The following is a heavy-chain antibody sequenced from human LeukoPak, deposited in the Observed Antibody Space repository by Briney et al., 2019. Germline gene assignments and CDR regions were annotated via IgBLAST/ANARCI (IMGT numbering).Heavy chain of an antibody. Sequence: GGSLRLSCAASGFTFSDFAMHWVRQAPGKGLEWVAVIWSDGSSEHYADSVRGRFTVSRDNSKNTLYVQMNSLRAEDTALYYCARDLNTGYFDYWGQGTLVTVSS. CDR2: IWSDGSSE. CDR3: ARDLNTGYFDY. D-gene: IGHD6-13*01. CDR1: GFTFSDFA. J-gene: IGHJ4*02. V-gene: IGHV3-33*01.